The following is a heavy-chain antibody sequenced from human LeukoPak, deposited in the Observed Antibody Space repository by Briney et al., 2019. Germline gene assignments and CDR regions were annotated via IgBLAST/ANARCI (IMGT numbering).Heavy chain of an antibody. V-gene: IGHV4-34*01. D-gene: IGHD3-16*01. CDR3: ARDEPLLRLGESSSIDGFDI. Sequence: ASETLSLTCAVSGGSFSGYYWSWIRQPPGKGLEWIGEINHSGNTNYNPSLKSRVTISVDTSKNQFSLKLSSVTAADTAVYYCARDEPLLRLGESSSIDGFDIWGQGTMVTVSS. CDR2: INHSGNT. CDR1: GGSFSGYY. J-gene: IGHJ3*02.